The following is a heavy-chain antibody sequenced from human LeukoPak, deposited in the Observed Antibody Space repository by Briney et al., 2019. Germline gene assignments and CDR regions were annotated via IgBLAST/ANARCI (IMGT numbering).Heavy chain of an antibody. CDR1: GFTLSSYW. V-gene: IGHV3-74*01. Sequence: PGGSLRLSCAASGFTLSSYWMHWVRQAPGKGQVWVSRINSDGSSTTYADSVKGRFTISRDNAKNTLYLQMNSVRAEDTAVYYCAKGGGTVVDYWGQGTLVTVSS. D-gene: IGHD2-8*02. J-gene: IGHJ4*02. CDR2: INSDGSST. CDR3: AKGGGTVVDY.